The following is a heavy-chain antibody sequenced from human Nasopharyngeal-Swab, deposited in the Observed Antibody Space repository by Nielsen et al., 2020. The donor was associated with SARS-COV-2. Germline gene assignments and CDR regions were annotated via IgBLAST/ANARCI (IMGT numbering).Heavy chain of an antibody. Sequence: GGSLRLSCAASGFTFSNAWMSWVRQAPGKGLEWVGRIKSKTDGGTTDYAAPVKGRFTISRDGSKNTLYLQMNSLKTEDTAVYYCTTGYSSSWYYYYGMDVWGQGTTVTVSS. D-gene: IGHD6-13*01. CDR3: TTGYSSSWYYYYGMDV. CDR2: IKSKTDGGTT. CDR1: GFTFSNAW. V-gene: IGHV3-15*01. J-gene: IGHJ6*02.